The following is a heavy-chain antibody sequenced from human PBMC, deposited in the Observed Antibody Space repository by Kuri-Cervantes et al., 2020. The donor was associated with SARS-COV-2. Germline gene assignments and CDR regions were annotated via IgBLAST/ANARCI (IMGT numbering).Heavy chain of an antibody. Sequence: ESLKISCGVYGGSFSNFHWNWVRQPPGKGLEWIGEINYSGTTNYNPSLKSRVTISVDTSKNQFSLNLTSVTAADTAVYYCARAPRSYYLDSWGQGSLVTVSS. J-gene: IGHJ4*02. CDR2: INYSGTT. CDR3: ARAPRSYYLDS. V-gene: IGHV4-34*01. CDR1: GGSFSNFH.